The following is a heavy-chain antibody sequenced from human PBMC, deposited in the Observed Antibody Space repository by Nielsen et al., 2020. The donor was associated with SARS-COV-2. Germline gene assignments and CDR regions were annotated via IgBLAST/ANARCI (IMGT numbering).Heavy chain of an antibody. V-gene: IGHV3-15*01. CDR3: TTDYVLYYYYHSDV. D-gene: IGHD3-16*01. CDR2: IKSKAEGETT. Sequence: GGSLRLSCAASGFTFSSYSMNWVRQAPGKGLEWVGRIKSKAEGETTDYGAPVKGRFTISRDDSKKMLYLQMNSLKTEDTAVYYCTTDYVLYYYYHSDVWGQGTTVTVSS. CDR1: GFTFSSYS. J-gene: IGHJ6*02.